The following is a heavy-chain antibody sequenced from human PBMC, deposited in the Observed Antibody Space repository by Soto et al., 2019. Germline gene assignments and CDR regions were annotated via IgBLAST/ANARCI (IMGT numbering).Heavy chain of an antibody. CDR3: ARSPRLLEWLLSS. CDR2: IIPIFGTA. CDR1: GGTFSSYA. J-gene: IGHJ5*02. D-gene: IGHD3-3*01. V-gene: IGHV1-69*06. Sequence: GASVKVSCKASGGTFSSYAISWVRQAPGQGLEWMGGIIPIFGTANYAQKFQGRVTITADKSTSTAYMELSSLRSEDTAVYYCARSPRLLEWLLSSWGQGTLVTVSS.